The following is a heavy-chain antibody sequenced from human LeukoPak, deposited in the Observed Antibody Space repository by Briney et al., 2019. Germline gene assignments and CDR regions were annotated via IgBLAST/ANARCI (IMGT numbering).Heavy chain of an antibody. D-gene: IGHD5-18*01. CDR2: IYTSGST. CDR3: ARDNPDSYGPLYYYYYYMDV. Sequence: PSETLSLTCAVSGYSISSSYYWSWIRPPAGKGLEWIGRIYTSGSTNYNPSLKSRVTISVDTSKNQFSLKLSSVTAADTAVYYCARDNPDSYGPLYYYYYYMDVWGKGTTVTVSS. CDR1: GYSISSSYY. V-gene: IGHV4-61*02. J-gene: IGHJ6*03.